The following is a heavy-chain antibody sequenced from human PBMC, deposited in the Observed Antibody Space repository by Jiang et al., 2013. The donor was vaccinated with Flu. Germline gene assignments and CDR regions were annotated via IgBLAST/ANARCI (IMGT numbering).Heavy chain of an antibody. CDR1: GGSISSSSYY. V-gene: IGHV4-39*01. CDR2: IYYSGST. D-gene: IGHD5-24*01. J-gene: IGHJ3*02. CDR3: ARNTRENAFDI. Sequence: GPGLVKPSETLSLTCTVSGGSISSSSYYWGWIRQPPGKGLEWIGSIYYSGSTYYNPSLKSRVTISVDTSKNQFSLKLSSVTAADTAVYYCARNTRENAFDIWGQGQWSPSLQ.